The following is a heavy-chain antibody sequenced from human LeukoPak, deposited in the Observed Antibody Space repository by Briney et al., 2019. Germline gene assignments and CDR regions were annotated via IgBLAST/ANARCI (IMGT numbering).Heavy chain of an antibody. Sequence: GGSLRLSCAASGFTFNSYGMHWVRQAPGKGLEWVAFIRFDGSYKYYADSVKGRFTISRDTSKNTLYIQMESLRVEDTAVYYCVKAQRGFDDFWSGYDYWGQGSLVTVSS. V-gene: IGHV3-30*02. CDR2: IRFDGSYK. D-gene: IGHD3-3*01. CDR3: VKAQRGFDDFWSGYDY. J-gene: IGHJ4*02. CDR1: GFTFNSYG.